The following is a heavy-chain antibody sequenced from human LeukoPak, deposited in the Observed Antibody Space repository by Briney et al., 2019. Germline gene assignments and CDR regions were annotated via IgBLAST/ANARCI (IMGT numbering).Heavy chain of an antibody. J-gene: IGHJ5*02. Sequence: SETLSLTCTVSGGSISSSGYYWVWIRQPPGKGLEWIGSIYYSGSTYYSPSLESRVAISVDTSRNQISLKLSSVTAADTAVYYCAAAMVLNWFDPWGQGTPVTVSS. CDR3: AAAMVLNWFDP. CDR2: IYYSGST. CDR1: GGSISSSGYY. V-gene: IGHV4-39*01. D-gene: IGHD5-18*01.